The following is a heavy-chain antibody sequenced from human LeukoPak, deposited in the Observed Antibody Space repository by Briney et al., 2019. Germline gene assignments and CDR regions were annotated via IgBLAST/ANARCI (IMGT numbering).Heavy chain of an antibody. V-gene: IGHV4-61*02. CDR1: GGSISSGSYY. D-gene: IGHD7-27*01. J-gene: IGHJ4*02. Sequence: SETLSLTCTVSGGSISSGSYYWSWIRQPAGKGLEWIGRIYTSGSTNYNPSLKSRVTISVDTSKNQFSLKLSSVTAADTAVYYCARGDLITGAYYFDYWGQGTLVTVSS. CDR2: IYTSGST. CDR3: ARGDLITGAYYFDY.